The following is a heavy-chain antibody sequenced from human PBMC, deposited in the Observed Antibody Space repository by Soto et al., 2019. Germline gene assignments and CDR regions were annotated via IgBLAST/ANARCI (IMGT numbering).Heavy chain of an antibody. J-gene: IGHJ4*02. CDR3: ARDMGATTPLDY. CDR2: IIPIFGTV. D-gene: IGHD1-26*01. Sequence: GASVKVSCKPSGGTFSGYAISWVRQAPGQGLEWLGGIIPIFGTVNYAQKFQDRVTIGADESTRTIYMQVSSLRSEDTAVYYCARDMGATTPLDYWGQGTLVTVSS. CDR1: GGTFSGYA. V-gene: IGHV1-69*13.